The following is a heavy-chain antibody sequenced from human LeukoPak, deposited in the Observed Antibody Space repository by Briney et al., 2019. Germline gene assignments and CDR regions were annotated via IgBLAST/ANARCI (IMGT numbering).Heavy chain of an antibody. CDR3: AGGLSSANGY. Sequence: ASVKVSCKASGYTFTSFGISWVRQAPGQGLEWMGWISTHNGNTNYAQNFQDRVTMTIDTSTSTAYMELRSLGSDDTAVYYCAGGLSSANGYWGQGTLVTVSS. CDR2: ISTHNGNT. CDR1: GYTFTSFG. V-gene: IGHV1-18*01. D-gene: IGHD2/OR15-2a*01. J-gene: IGHJ4*02.